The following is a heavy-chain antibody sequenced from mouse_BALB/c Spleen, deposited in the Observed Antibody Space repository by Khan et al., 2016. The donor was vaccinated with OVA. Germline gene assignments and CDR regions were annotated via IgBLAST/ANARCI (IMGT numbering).Heavy chain of an antibody. CDR2: IWSDGTT. Sequence: VELVESGPGLAAPSQSLSITCTISGFSLTTSGVHWVRQPPGKGLEWLVVIWSDGTTNYNSALKSRLTITKDNSQRQVFLKMNSLQTDDTAIYFCARQPYYHYNIMDYWGQGPQSPSPQ. J-gene: IGHJ4*01. CDR1: GFSLTTSG. CDR3: ARQPYYHYNIMDY. V-gene: IGHV2-6-1*01. D-gene: IGHD2-10*01.